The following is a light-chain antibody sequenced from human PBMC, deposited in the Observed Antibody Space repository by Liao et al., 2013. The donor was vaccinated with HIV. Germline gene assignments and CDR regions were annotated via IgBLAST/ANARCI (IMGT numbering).Light chain of an antibody. CDR2: QDS. CDR3: QAWDSSADVV. J-gene: IGLJ2*01. Sequence: YELTQPPSVSVSPGQTASITCSGDTLGHKSPSWYQQRPGQPPVLVIYQDSKRPSGIPERFSGSISGNTATLTISGTQAMDEAAYFCQAWDSSADVVFGGGTKLTVL. CDR1: TLGHKS. V-gene: IGLV3-1*01.